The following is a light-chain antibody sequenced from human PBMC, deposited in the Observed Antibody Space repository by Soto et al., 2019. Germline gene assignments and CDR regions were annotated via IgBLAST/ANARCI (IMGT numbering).Light chain of an antibody. V-gene: IGKV1-5*01. Sequence: DIQMTQSPSPLSASLGARVTITCRASQSISSWLAWYQQKPGKAPKLLIYDASSLESGVPSRFSGSGSGTEFTLTISSLQPDDFATYYCQQYNSFPWTFGLGTKVDI. CDR3: QQYNSFPWT. CDR2: DAS. CDR1: QSISSW. J-gene: IGKJ1*01.